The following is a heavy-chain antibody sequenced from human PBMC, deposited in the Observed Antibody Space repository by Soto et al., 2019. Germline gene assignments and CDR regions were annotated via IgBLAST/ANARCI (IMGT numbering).Heavy chain of an antibody. V-gene: IGHV1-18*01. Sequence: GASVKVSCKASGYTFTSCGINWVRQAPGQGLEWMGWISAYNGYTNFAQKFQGRVTMTTDTSTSTAYMELRSLRSDDTAVYYCATNPGYNSGLEYRHFDYWGQGTQVTVSS. CDR2: ISAYNGYT. CDR1: GYTFTSCG. D-gene: IGHD6-19*01. J-gene: IGHJ4*02. CDR3: ATNPGYNSGLEYRHFDY.